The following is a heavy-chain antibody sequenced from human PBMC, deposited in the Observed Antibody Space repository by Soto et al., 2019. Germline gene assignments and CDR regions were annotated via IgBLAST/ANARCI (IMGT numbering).Heavy chain of an antibody. CDR2: INPNSGGT. CDR3: ARGQVIAVAGYYYYYGMDV. CDR1: GYTFTGYY. Sequence: ASVKVSCKASGYTFTGYYMHWVRQAPGQGLEWMGWINPNSGGTNYAQKFQGRVTMTRDTSISTAYMELSRLRSDDTAVYYCARGQVIAVAGYYYYYGMDVWGQGTKVTVSS. J-gene: IGHJ6*02. D-gene: IGHD6-19*01. V-gene: IGHV1-2*02.